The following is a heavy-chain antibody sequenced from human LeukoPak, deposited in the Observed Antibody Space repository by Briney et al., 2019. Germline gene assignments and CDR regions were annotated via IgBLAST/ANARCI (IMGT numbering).Heavy chain of an antibody. Sequence: PGGSLRLSCAASGFTFSSYSMNWVRQAPGKGLEWVSSISSSSGNIYYADSVKGRFTISRDNAKNSLYQQMNSLRAEDTAVYYCSRGGSSSGDGLDYWGQGTLVTVSS. CDR3: SRGGSSSGDGLDY. J-gene: IGHJ4*02. CDR2: ISSSSGNI. V-gene: IGHV3-21*01. D-gene: IGHD6-6*01. CDR1: GFTFSSYS.